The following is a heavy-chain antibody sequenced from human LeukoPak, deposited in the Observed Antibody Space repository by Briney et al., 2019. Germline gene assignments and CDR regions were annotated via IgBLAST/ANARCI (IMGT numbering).Heavy chain of an antibody. V-gene: IGHV1-18*01. CDR2: ISGYNGNT. CDR3: ARVSGYSYGPYYFDF. Sequence: ASVKVSCKASRYTFTSYGISWVRQAPGQGLEGMGGISGYNGNTNYAQKLQGRVTMTTDTSTSTAYMELRSLRSDDTAVYYCARVSGYSYGPYYFDFWGQGTLVTVSS. D-gene: IGHD5-18*01. J-gene: IGHJ4*02. CDR1: RYTFTSYG.